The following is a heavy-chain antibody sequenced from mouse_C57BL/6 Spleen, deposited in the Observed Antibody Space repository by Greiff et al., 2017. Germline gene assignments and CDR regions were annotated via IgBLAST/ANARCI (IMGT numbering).Heavy chain of an antibody. D-gene: IGHD2-4*01. CDR2: IYPRDGST. Sequence: QVQLQQSGPELVKPGASVKLSCKASGYTFTSYDINWVKQRPGQGLEWIGWIYPRDGSTKYNEKFKGKATLTVDTSSSTAYMELHSLTSEDSAVYVCARTAYYDYDGGYAMDYWGQGTSVTVSS. J-gene: IGHJ4*01. V-gene: IGHV1-85*01. CDR3: ARTAYYDYDGGYAMDY. CDR1: GYTFTSYD.